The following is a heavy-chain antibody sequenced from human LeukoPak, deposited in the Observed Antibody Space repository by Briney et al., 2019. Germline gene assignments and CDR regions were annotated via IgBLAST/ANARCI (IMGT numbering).Heavy chain of an antibody. CDR1: GYSISSGYY. CDR3: IKGVRRRVVWYYYYYMDV. CDR2: IYHSGST. J-gene: IGHJ6*03. D-gene: IGHD2-8*01. Sequence: PSETLSLTCTVSGYSISSGYYWGWIRQPPGQGLEWIGSIYHSGSTYYNPSLKSRVTISVDTSKNQFSLKLSSVTAADTAVYYCIKGVRRRVVWYYYYYMDVWGKGTTVTVSS. V-gene: IGHV4-38-2*02.